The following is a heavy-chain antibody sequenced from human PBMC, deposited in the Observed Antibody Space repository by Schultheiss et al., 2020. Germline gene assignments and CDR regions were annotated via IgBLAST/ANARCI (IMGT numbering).Heavy chain of an antibody. J-gene: IGHJ5*02. D-gene: IGHD6-19*01. CDR3: TTVGSGWTPSWFDP. CDR1: GFTFSSYW. V-gene: IGHV3-7*03. CDR2: IKQDGSEK. Sequence: GGSLRLSCAASGFTFSSYWMSWVRQAPGKGLEWVANIKQDGSEKYYVDSVKGRFTISRDNAKNSLYLQMNSLKTEDTAVYYCTTVGSGWTPSWFDPWGQGTLVTVSS.